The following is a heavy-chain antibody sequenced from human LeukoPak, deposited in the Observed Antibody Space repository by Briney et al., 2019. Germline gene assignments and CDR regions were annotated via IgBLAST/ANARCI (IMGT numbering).Heavy chain of an antibody. CDR2: ISHSGST. CDR3: ARQNSGARLNV. CDR1: GGSLSDYH. Sequence: SETLSLTCAVYGGSLSDYHWRWIRQPQGKGLEWIGEISHSGSTNYNPSLKSRLTVSVGTSKNQFSLQLSSVTAADTAVYFCARQNSGARLNVWGQGTTVTVSS. D-gene: IGHD6-25*01. V-gene: IGHV4-34*01. J-gene: IGHJ6*02.